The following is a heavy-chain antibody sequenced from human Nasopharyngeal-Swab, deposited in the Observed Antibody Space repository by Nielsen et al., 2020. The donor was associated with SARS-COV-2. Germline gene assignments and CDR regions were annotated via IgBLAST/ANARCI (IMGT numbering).Heavy chain of an antibody. D-gene: IGHD6-6*01. Sequence: GGSLRLSCAASGFTFSSYGMHWVRQAPGKGLEWVAVISYDGSNKYYADSVKGRFTISRDNSKNTLYLQMNSLRAEDTAVYYCARDPYSPVAARESMGGMDVWGQGTTVTVSS. J-gene: IGHJ6*02. CDR3: ARDPYSPVAARESMGGMDV. V-gene: IGHV3-30*03. CDR1: GFTFSSYG. CDR2: ISYDGSNK.